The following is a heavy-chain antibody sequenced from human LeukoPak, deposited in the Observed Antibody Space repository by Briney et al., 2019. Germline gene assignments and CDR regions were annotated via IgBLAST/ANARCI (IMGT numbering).Heavy chain of an antibody. Sequence: KAGGSLRLSCAASGFTFSSYSMNWVRQAPGKGLEWVSSISSSSSYIYYADSVKGRFTISRDNAKNSLYLQMNSLRAEDTAVYYCAKDGGGNYYDSSREPVDYWGQGTLVTVSS. D-gene: IGHD3-22*01. CDR3: AKDGGGNYYDSSREPVDY. CDR1: GFTFSSYS. J-gene: IGHJ4*02. CDR2: ISSSSSYI. V-gene: IGHV3-21*01.